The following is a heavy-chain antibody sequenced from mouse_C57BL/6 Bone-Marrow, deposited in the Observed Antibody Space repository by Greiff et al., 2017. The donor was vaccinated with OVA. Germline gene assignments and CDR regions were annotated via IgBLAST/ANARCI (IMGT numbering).Heavy chain of an antibody. Sequence: QVQLQQSGPELVKPGASVKISCKASGYAFSSSWMNWVKQRPGKGLEWIGRIYPGDGDTNYNGKFKGKATLTADKSSSTADMQLSSLTSEDSAVYFCARQLRRGFAYWGQGTLVTVSA. J-gene: IGHJ3*01. CDR1: GYAFSSSW. D-gene: IGHD3-2*02. CDR2: IYPGDGDT. V-gene: IGHV1-82*01. CDR3: ARQLRRGFAY.